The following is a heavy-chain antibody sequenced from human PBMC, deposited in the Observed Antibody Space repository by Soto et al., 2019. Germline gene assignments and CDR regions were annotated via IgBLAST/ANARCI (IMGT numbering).Heavy chain of an antibody. D-gene: IGHD5-12*01. J-gene: IGHJ6*02. CDR2: IMPIFRTP. V-gene: IGHV1-69*12. CDR3: ERDKDRLQLGGNYYYILDV. CDR1: GGTFSNSA. Sequence: QVQLEQSGAEVKKPGSSVKVSCKASGGTFSNSAISWVRQAPGQGLEWMGGIMPIFRTPDYAQKFQGRVTSTAEESTSTAYMELSGLRSDDTAVYYCERDKDRLQLGGNYYYILDVWGQGTTVTVSS.